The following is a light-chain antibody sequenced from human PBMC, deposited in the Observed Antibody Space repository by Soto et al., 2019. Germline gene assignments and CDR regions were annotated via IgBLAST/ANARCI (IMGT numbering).Light chain of an antibody. Sequence: QSVLTQPASVSGSLGQSITISCTGTTRDIAGYNYISWYQQLPGKAPKLMIYQVTIRPSGISNRFSGSKSGNTASLTISGRQAEDEADYYCTSFSSSTSLYVFGTGTRSPS. CDR3: TSFSSSTSLYV. CDR2: QVT. J-gene: IGLJ1*01. CDR1: TRDIAGYNY. V-gene: IGLV2-14*01.